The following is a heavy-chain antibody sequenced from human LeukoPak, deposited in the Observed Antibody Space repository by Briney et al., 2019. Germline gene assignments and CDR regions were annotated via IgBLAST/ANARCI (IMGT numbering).Heavy chain of an antibody. Sequence: GGSLRLSCAASGFTFSSYAMSWVRQAPGKGLEWVSAISGSGGSTYYADSVKGRFTISRDNSKNTLYLQMNSLRAEDTAVYYCARDSRREYYFDYWGQGTLVTVSS. D-gene: IGHD2/OR15-2a*01. J-gene: IGHJ4*02. CDR3: ARDSRREYYFDY. CDR2: ISGSGGST. CDR1: GFTFSSYA. V-gene: IGHV3-23*01.